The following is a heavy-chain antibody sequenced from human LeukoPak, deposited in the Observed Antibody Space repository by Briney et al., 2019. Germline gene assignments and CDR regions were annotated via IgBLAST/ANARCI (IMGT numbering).Heavy chain of an antibody. CDR1: GFTFSRYW. CDR3: ARRVGRWFGERAYYYNYMDV. V-gene: IGHV3-7*01. J-gene: IGHJ6*03. Sequence: GGSLRLSCTASGFTFSRYWMSWVRQAPGKGLEWVANRNEDGNRKYYVDSVKGRFTISRDNAKNSLYLHMNSLRAEDTAVYYCARRVGRWFGERAYYYNYMDVWGKGTTVTISS. CDR2: RNEDGNRK. D-gene: IGHD3-10*01.